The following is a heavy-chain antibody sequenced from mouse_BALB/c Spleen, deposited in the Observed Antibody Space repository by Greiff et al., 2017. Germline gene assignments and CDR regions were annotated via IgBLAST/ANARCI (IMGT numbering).Heavy chain of an antibody. D-gene: IGHD1-1*01. J-gene: IGHJ3*01. CDR1: GYTFTSYW. V-gene: IGHV1-69*02. Sequence: QVQLQQPGAELVRPGASVKLSCKASGYTFTSYWINWVKQRPGQGLEWIGYIYPSDSYTNYNQKFKDKATLTVDKSSSTAYMQLSSPTSEDSAVYYCTRPYYYGSSPFAYWGQGTLVTVSA. CDR3: TRPYYYGSSPFAY. CDR2: IYPSDSYT.